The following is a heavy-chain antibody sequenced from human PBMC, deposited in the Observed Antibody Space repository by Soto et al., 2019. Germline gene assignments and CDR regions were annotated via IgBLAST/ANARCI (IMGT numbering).Heavy chain of an antibody. CDR1: GGSISSYY. V-gene: IGHV4-59*01. D-gene: IGHD2-2*01. J-gene: IGHJ6*03. CDR3: ARTNPRRFIVVVPAATNYYMDV. Sequence: SETLSLTCTVSGGSISSYYWSWIRQPPGKGLEWIGYIYYSGSTNYNPSLKSRVTISVDTSKNQFSLKLSSVTAADTAVYYCARTNPRRFIVVVPAATNYYMDVWGKGTTVTVSS. CDR2: IYYSGST.